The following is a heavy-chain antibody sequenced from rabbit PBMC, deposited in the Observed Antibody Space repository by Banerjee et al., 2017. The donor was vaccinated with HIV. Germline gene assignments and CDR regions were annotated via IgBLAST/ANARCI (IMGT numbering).Heavy chain of an antibody. J-gene: IGHJ4*01. CDR1: GFSFSSSYY. CDR3: ARGYYSVVYADGFAGYGINL. D-gene: IGHD6-1*01. CDR2: IYTSSGST. V-gene: IGHV1S40*01. Sequence: QSLEESGGDLVKPGASLTLTCTASGFSFSSSYYMCWVRQAPGKGLELIACIYTSSGSTYYASWAKGRFTISKTSSTTVTLQMTSLTAADTATYFCARGYYSVVYADGFAGYGINLWGQGTLVTVS.